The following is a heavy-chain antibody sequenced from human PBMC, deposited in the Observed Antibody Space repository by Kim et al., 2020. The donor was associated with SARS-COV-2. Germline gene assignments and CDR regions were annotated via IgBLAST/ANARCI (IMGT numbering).Heavy chain of an antibody. V-gene: IGHV3-23*01. D-gene: IGHD4-4*01. Sequence: GGSLRLSCAASGFTFSSYAMSWVRQAPGKGLEWVSAISGSGGSTYYADSVKGRFTISRDNSKNTLYLQMNSLRAEDTAVYCCAKANSNYVWYFDLWGRGTLVTVSS. J-gene: IGHJ2*01. CDR3: AKANSNYVWYFDL. CDR1: GFTFSSYA. CDR2: ISGSGGST.